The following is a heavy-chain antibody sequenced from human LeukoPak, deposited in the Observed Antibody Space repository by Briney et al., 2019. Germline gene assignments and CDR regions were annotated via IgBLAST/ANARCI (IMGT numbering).Heavy chain of an antibody. V-gene: IGHV3-23*01. CDR1: GFTFTDYA. Sequence: PGGSLRLSCVASGFTFTDYAMSWVRHAPGNGLEWVPSIGGDGFNTHYADSVKGRFSISRDTSTNTLYLEMNSLRADDSALYYCAKDNFGLVPYCFDSWGQGTLVTVSS. CDR3: AKDNFGLVPYCFDS. CDR2: IGGDGFNT. J-gene: IGHJ4*02. D-gene: IGHD2-21*01.